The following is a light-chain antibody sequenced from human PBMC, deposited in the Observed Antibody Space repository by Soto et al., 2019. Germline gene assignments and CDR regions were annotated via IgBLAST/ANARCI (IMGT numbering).Light chain of an antibody. J-gene: IGKJ1*01. CDR2: GAS. CDR3: QKYNSAPWT. CDR1: QGISTD. V-gene: IGKV1-27*01. Sequence: DIQMTQSPSSLSASVGDRVTITCRASQGISTDLAWYQQKPGKVPQLLIYGASTLHSGVPSRFSGDGSGTDFTLTISSLQPEDVATYYCQKYNSAPWTCGQGTKVEIK.